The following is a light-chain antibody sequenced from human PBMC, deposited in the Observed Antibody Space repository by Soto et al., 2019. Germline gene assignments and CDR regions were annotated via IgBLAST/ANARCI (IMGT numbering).Light chain of an antibody. V-gene: IGKV3-15*01. CDR3: QQYSDWSPFT. Sequence: EIVMTQSPATLSVSPGERATLSCRASQSVSSDLAWYQQKPGQAPRLLIYGASTRASDSPDRFSGSGSGTEFTLTLRSLQSEDFAFYYCQQYSDWSPFTFGQGTKLEIK. CDR2: GAS. CDR1: QSVSSD. J-gene: IGKJ2*01.